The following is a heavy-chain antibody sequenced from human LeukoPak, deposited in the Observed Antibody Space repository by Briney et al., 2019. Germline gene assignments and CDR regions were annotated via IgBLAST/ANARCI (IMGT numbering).Heavy chain of an antibody. Sequence: ASVKVSCKASGYTFSNYYMHWVRQAPGQGLEWMGIINPSGGVTTNAQKFQGRVTMTRDTSTSIVYMELSSLRSEDTAVYYCATGPLWRYYDSSGYPDYWGQGTLVTVSS. J-gene: IGHJ4*02. V-gene: IGHV1-46*01. CDR3: ATGPLWRYYDSSGYPDY. CDR1: GYTFSNYY. CDR2: INPSGGVT. D-gene: IGHD3-22*01.